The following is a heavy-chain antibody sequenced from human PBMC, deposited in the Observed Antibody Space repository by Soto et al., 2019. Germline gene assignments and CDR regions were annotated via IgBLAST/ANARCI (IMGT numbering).Heavy chain of an antibody. J-gene: IGHJ6*02. CDR2: ISAYNGNT. D-gene: IGHD5-18*01. CDR3: AGGVIQLWRDYYYYGMDV. Sequence: QVPLVQSGAEVKKPGASVKVSCKASGYTFTSYGISWVRQAPGQGLEWMGWISAYNGNTNYAQKLQGRVTMTTDTSPGKAYRELGSRRSDDTAGYYGAGGVIQLWRDYYYYGMDVWGQGTTVTVSS. V-gene: IGHV1-18*01. CDR1: GYTFTSYG.